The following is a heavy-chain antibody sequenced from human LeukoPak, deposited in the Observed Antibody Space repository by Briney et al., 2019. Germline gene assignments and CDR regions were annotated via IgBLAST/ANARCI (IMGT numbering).Heavy chain of an antibody. CDR3: ARGLYSSSYNDY. V-gene: IGHV3-74*01. D-gene: IGHD6-6*01. CDR2: INSDGSST. Sequence: GGSLRLSCAASGFTFSSYWMHWVRQAPGKGLVWVSRINSDGSSTSYADSVKGRFTISRDNAKNTLYLQMSSLRAEDTAVYYCARGLYSSSYNDYRGQGTLVTVSS. J-gene: IGHJ4*02. CDR1: GFTFSSYW.